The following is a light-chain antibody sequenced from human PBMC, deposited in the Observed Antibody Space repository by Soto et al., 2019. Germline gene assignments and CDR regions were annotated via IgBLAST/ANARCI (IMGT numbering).Light chain of an antibody. CDR1: STDVGRYDY. J-gene: IGLJ2*01. Sequence: QSALTQPPSASGSPGQSVTISCTGTSTDVGRYDYVSWYQQRPGKAPKLMISEVSMRPSGVPDRFSGSKSGNTASLTVSGLQAEDEADYYCSSYAVNRDVLFGGGTKLTVL. V-gene: IGLV2-8*01. CDR2: EVS. CDR3: SSYAVNRDVL.